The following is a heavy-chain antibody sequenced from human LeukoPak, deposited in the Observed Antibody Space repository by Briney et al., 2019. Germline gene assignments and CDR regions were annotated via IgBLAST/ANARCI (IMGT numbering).Heavy chain of an antibody. CDR2: IYYSGST. CDR3: ARGYGDFPSHPYYFDY. D-gene: IGHD4-17*01. V-gene: IGHV4-31*03. J-gene: IGHJ4*02. CDR1: GGSISSGGYY. Sequence: PSETLSLTCTVSGGSISSGGYYWSWIRQHPGKGLEWIGYIYYSGSTYYNPSLKSRVTISVDASKNQFSLKLSSVTAADTAVYYCARGYGDFPSHPYYFDYWGQGTLVTVSS.